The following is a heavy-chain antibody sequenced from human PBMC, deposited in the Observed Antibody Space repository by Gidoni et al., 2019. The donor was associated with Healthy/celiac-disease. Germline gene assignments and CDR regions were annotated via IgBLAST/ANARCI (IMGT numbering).Heavy chain of an antibody. CDR1: GYSISSGYY. CDR3: ARDRPGYCSGGSCYGAEYFQH. J-gene: IGHJ1*01. CDR2: IYHSGST. Sequence: QVQLQESGPGLVKPSETMSLTCAVSGYSISSGYYWGWIRQPPGKGLEWIGSIYHSGSTYYNPSLKVLVTISVDTSKNQFSLNLSSVTAADTAVYYCARDRPGYCSGGSCYGAEYFQHWGQGTLVTVSS. V-gene: IGHV4-38-2*02. D-gene: IGHD2-15*01.